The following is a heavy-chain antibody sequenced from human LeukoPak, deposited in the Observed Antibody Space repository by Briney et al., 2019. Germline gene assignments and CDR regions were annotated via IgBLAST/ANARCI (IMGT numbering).Heavy chain of an antibody. V-gene: IGHV3-30-3*01. J-gene: IGHJ4*02. Sequence: PGGSLRLSCAASGFTFSTFAMYWVRQAPGKGLQWVALISYDSSNIEYADSVRGRFTISRDNSKSTLYLQMNSLRVEDTAVYFCARDLPPLDYWGQGTLVTVSS. CDR3: ARDLPPLDY. CDR1: GFTFSTFA. CDR2: ISYDSSNI.